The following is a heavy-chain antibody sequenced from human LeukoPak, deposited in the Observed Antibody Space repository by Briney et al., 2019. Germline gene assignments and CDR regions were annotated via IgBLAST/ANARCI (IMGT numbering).Heavy chain of an antibody. CDR1: GYTFTSYG. CDR3: VRDDYYDSSGFFDY. Sequence: ASVKVSCKASGYTFTSYGISWVRQAPGQGLEWMGWISAYNGNTNYAQKLQGRVTMTTDTSTSTAYMELRSLRSDDTAVYYCVRDDYYDSSGFFDYWGQGTLVTVSS. J-gene: IGHJ4*02. CDR2: ISAYNGNT. V-gene: IGHV1-18*01. D-gene: IGHD3-22*01.